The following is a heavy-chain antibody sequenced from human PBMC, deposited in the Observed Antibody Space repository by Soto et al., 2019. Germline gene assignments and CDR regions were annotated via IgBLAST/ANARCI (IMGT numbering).Heavy chain of an antibody. J-gene: IGHJ6*02. V-gene: IGHV1-2*04. Sequence: QVQLIQSGAEVKKPGASVKVSCKASGYTFTGHYIHWVRQAPGQGLEWIGWINPNSGGTNLAPKFPGWGTTPRATTVNRTFMEVTSLTSGETSIYYCTRASDASVSSIWWSGDEDYGMDDWGQGTTVTVPS. CDR2: INPNSGGT. CDR3: TRASDASVSSIWWSGDEDYGMDD. D-gene: IGHD3-16*01. CDR1: GYTFTGHY.